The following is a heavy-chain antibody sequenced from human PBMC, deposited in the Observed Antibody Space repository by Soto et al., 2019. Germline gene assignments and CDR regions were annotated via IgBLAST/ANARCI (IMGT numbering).Heavy chain of an antibody. Sequence: GSLRLSCAASGFTFSNAWMSWVRQAPGKGLEWVGRIKSKTDGGTTDYAAPVKGRFTISRDDSKNTLYLQMNSLKTEDTAVYYCTTGSTYDYVWGSYRYTEALDVWGQGTTVTVSS. CDR1: GFTFSNAW. V-gene: IGHV3-15*01. J-gene: IGHJ6*02. CDR2: IKSKTDGGTT. CDR3: TTGSTYDYVWGSYRYTEALDV. D-gene: IGHD3-16*02.